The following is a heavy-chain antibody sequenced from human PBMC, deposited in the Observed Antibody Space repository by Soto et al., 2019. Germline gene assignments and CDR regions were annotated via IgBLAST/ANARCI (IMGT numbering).Heavy chain of an antibody. V-gene: IGHV3-30*18. CDR2: ISYDGSNK. Sequence: QVQLVESGGGVVQPGRSLRLSCAASGFTFSSHGMHWVRQAPGKGLEWVAVISYDGSNKYYADSVKGRFTISRDNSQNTLYLQMNSLRAEDTAVYYCAKSRGKLTGELGYSYGYAHDYWGHGTLVTVSS. D-gene: IGHD5-18*01. CDR3: AKSRGKLTGELGYSYGYAHDY. J-gene: IGHJ4*01. CDR1: GFTFSSHG.